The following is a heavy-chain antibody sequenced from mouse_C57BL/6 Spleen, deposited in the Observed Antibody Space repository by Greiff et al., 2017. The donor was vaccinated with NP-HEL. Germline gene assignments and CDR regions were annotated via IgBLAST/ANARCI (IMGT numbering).Heavy chain of an antibody. CDR3: ARDGGDYALLGFAY. D-gene: IGHD2-4*01. J-gene: IGHJ3*01. CDR1: GYSITSGYY. Sequence: DVTLQESGPGLVKPSQSLSLTCSVTGYSITSGYYWNWIRQFPGNKLEWMGYISYDGSNNYNPSLKNRISITRDTSKNQFFLKLNSVTTEDTATYYCARDGGDYALLGFAYWGQGTLVTVSA. V-gene: IGHV3-6*01. CDR2: ISYDGSN.